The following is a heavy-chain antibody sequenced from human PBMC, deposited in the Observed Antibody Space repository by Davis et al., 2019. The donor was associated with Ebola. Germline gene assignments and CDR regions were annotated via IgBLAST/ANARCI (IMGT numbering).Heavy chain of an antibody. Sequence: GGSLRLSCAASGFTFSGSAMHWVRQASGKGLEWVGRIRSKANSYETAYAASVKGRFTISRDDSKNTAYLQMNSLKTEDTAVYYCTSGSNPRGGLNDYWGQGTLVTVSS. D-gene: IGHD4-11*01. CDR3: TSGSNPRGGLNDY. CDR2: IRSKANSYET. CDR1: GFTFSGSA. V-gene: IGHV3-73*01. J-gene: IGHJ4*02.